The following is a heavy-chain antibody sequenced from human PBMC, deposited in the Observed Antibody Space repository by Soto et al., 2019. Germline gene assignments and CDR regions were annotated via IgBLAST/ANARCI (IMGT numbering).Heavy chain of an antibody. J-gene: IGHJ6*02. CDR3: ARGYCSGGSCYRHYGIDV. V-gene: IGHV1-69*13. D-gene: IGHD2-15*01. CDR2: IIPILGTA. Sequence: SVKVSCKASGGTFSSYAISWVRQAPGQGLEWMGGIIPILGTANYAQKFQGRVTITADESTSTAYMELSSLRSEDTAVYYCARGYCSGGSCYRHYGIDVWGQGTTVSVSS. CDR1: GGTFSSYA.